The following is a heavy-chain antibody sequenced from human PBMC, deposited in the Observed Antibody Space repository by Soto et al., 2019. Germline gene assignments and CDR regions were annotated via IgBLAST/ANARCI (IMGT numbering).Heavy chain of an antibody. V-gene: IGHV4-31*03. CDR2: IYHSGMT. D-gene: IGHD1-26*01. CDR1: GGSISTGGYY. CDR3: ATVRWELHDAFDI. Sequence: QVQLQESGPGLVKPSQTLSLTCTVSGGSISTGGYYWSWIRQHPGRGLEWIGYIYHSGMTFSNPSLQSRVAISIDTAKNKFPLQLSSVTAADTAVYYCATVRWELHDAFDIWGQGTMVSVSS. J-gene: IGHJ3*02.